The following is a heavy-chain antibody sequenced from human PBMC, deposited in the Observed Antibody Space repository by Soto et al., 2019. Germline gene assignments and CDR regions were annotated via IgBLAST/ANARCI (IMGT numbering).Heavy chain of an antibody. CDR1: GGSVSNSNYY. CDR2: VYYGGRS. Sequence: SETLSLTCTVSGGSVSNSNYYWGWIRQSPGKGLEWIGSVYYGGRSYSKSSVKSRVTISVDTSKNQFSLNLNSVTASDTAVYYCVSQRTAVLTQAYFDYWGPGALVTVSS. V-gene: IGHV4-39*01. CDR3: VSQRTAVLTQAYFDY. J-gene: IGHJ4*02. D-gene: IGHD2-8*01.